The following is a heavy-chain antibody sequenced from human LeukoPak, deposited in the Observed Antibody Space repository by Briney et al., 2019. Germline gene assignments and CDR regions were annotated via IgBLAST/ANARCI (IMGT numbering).Heavy chain of an antibody. Sequence: SETLSLTCTGSGGSIDSYYWSWIRQPPGKRLEWIGYLYYTGSTNYNPSLKSRVTISFDTSKNLFSLNLSSVTAADTAVYYCARHHEYIWGSSVDYYAMDVWGQGTTVSVSS. D-gene: IGHD3-16*01. CDR3: ARHHEYIWGSSVDYYAMDV. CDR2: LYYTGST. J-gene: IGHJ6*02. CDR1: GGSIDSYY. V-gene: IGHV4-59*08.